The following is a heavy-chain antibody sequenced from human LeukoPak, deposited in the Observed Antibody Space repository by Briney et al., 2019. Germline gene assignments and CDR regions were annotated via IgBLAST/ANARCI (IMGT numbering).Heavy chain of an antibody. CDR1: GFTFRSYG. J-gene: IGHJ4*02. CDR2: IWNDGSNK. CDR3: ASEREASRIAVAADY. Sequence: GGSLRLSCAASGFTFRSYGMHWVRQAPGKGLEWVAVIWNDGSNKYYADSVKGRFTIPRDNSKNTLYLQMNSLRGEDTAVYYCASEREASRIAVAADYWGQGTLVTVSS. D-gene: IGHD6-19*01. V-gene: IGHV3-33*01.